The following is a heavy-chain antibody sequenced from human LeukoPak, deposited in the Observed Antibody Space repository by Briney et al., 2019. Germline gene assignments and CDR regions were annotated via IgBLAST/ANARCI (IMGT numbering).Heavy chain of an antibody. CDR1: GGSISSGGYS. J-gene: IGHJ4*02. Sequence: SETLSLTCAVSGGSISSGGYSWSWIRQPPGKGLEWIGYIYHSGSTYYNPSLKSRVTISVDTSKNQFSLKLSSVTAADTAVYYCARVLGSSGYEYYFDYWGQGTLVTVSS. CDR3: ARVLGSSGYEYYFDY. D-gene: IGHD3-22*01. CDR2: IYHSGST. V-gene: IGHV4-30-2*05.